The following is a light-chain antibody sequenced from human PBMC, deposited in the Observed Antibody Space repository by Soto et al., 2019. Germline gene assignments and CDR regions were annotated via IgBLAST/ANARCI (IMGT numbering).Light chain of an antibody. V-gene: IGKV3D-11*01. CDR1: QAVNTR. CDR3: QQSYSTPPVT. Sequence: EIVLTQSPATLSSFPGDRVTLSCRASQAVNTRLAWYQHKPGQAPRLLIYLASNRAAGVPARFSGSGSGTDFTLTISDVEPEDFATYYCQQSYSTPPVTFGPGTKVDIK. CDR2: LAS. J-gene: IGKJ3*01.